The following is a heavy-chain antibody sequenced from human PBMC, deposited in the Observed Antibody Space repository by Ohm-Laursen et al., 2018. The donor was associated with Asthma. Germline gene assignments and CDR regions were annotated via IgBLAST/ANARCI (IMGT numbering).Heavy chain of an antibody. CDR1: GGSISSGDYY. D-gene: IGHD2-15*01. V-gene: IGHV4-30-4*01. CDR2: IYYSGST. CDR3: ARVPWDLSQDQTFCSGGSCYYLGAFDI. Sequence: SQTLSLTCPVSGGSISSGDYYWSWIRQPPGKGLEWIGYIYYSGSTYYNPSLKSRVTISVDTSKNQFSLKLSSVTAADTAVYYCARVPWDLSQDQTFCSGGSCYYLGAFDIWGQGTMVTVSS. J-gene: IGHJ3*02.